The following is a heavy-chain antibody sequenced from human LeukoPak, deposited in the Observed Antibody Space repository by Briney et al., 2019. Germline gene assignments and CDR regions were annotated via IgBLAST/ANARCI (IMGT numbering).Heavy chain of an antibody. Sequence: SETLSLTCTVSGGSISSGGYYWSWIRQHPGKGLEWIGYIYYSGSTYYNPSLKSRVTISVDTSKNQFSLKLSSVTAADTAVYYCARAPDTAMVHFDYWGQGTLVTVSS. D-gene: IGHD5-18*01. CDR1: GGSISSGGYY. J-gene: IGHJ4*02. CDR2: IYYSGST. CDR3: ARAPDTAMVHFDY. V-gene: IGHV4-31*03.